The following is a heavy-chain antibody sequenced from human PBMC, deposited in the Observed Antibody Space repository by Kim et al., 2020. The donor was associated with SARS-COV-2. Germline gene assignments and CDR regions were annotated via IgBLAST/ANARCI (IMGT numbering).Heavy chain of an antibody. Sequence: TYYNPSLKGRVTISVDTSKNQFSLKLSSVTAADTAVYYCARLPFDYDSLRWGQGTLVTVSS. CDR3: ARLPFDYDSLR. CDR2: T. V-gene: IGHV4-39*01. D-gene: IGHD3-22*01. J-gene: IGHJ1*01.